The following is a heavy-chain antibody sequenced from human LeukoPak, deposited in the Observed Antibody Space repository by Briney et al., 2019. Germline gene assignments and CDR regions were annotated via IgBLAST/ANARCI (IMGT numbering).Heavy chain of an antibody. CDR2: ISGSGGST. CDR1: GFTFSSYA. J-gene: IGHJ4*02. CDR3: AKDWGGYCSGGSCYFDY. Sequence: GGSLRLSCAASGFTFSSYAMSWVRQAPRKGLEWVSTISGSGGSTYYADSVKGRFTISRDNSKNTLYLQMNSLRAEDTAVYYCAKDWGGYCSGGSCYFDYWGQGTLVTVSS. D-gene: IGHD2-15*01. V-gene: IGHV3-23*01.